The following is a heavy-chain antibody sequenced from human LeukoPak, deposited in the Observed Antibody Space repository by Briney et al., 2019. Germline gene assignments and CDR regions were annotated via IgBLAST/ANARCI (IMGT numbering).Heavy chain of an antibody. J-gene: IGHJ4*02. D-gene: IGHD5-18*01. CDR2: ISTYKDNT. Sequence: GASVKVSCKASGYTFNSYGISWVRQAPGQGLEWMGWISTYKDNTNYAQKFQGRVTMTTDTSTSTAYMELRSLRSDDTAVYYCANIVDTAMNYWGQGTLVTVSS. V-gene: IGHV1-18*01. CDR3: ANIVDTAMNY. CDR1: GYTFNSYG.